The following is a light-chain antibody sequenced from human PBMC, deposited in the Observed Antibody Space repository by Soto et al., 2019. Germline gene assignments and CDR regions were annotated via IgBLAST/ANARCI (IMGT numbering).Light chain of an antibody. CDR2: DVS. J-gene: IGLJ1*01. CDR3: CSYAGSYTFSYV. Sequence: QSVLTQPRSVSGSPGQSVTISCTGTSSDVGGYNYVSWYQQHPGKAPKLMIYDVSKRPSGVPDRFSGSKSGNTASLTISGLQAEDEADYYWCSYAGSYTFSYVFGNGTKVTV. V-gene: IGLV2-11*01. CDR1: SSDVGGYNY.